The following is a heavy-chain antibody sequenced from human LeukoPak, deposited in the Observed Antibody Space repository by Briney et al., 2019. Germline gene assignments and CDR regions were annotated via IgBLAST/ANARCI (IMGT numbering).Heavy chain of an antibody. CDR3: ARVLTTVGRLDN. Sequence: PRASVKVSCKASGYTFTGYYMHWVRQAPGQGLEWMGWINPNSGGTNYAQKFQGRVTMTRDTSISTAYMELSRLRSDDTAIYYCARVLTTVGRLDNWGQGTLVTVSS. D-gene: IGHD4-23*01. V-gene: IGHV1-2*02. CDR2: INPNSGGT. J-gene: IGHJ4*02. CDR1: GYTFTGYY.